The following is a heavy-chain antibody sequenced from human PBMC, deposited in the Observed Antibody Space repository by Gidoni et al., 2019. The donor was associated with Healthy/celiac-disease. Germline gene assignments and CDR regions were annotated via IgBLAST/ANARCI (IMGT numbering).Heavy chain of an antibody. D-gene: IGHD6-13*01. CDR3: TTGPAGVSSSWPFDY. CDR2: IKSKTDGGTT. V-gene: IGHV3-15*01. Sequence: EVQLVESGGGLVKPGGSLRLSCAASGFTFSNAWMSWVRQAPGKGLGWVGRIKSKTDGGTTEYAAPVKGRFTISRDDSQNTLYLQMNSLKTEDTAVYYCTTGPAGVSSSWPFDYWGQGTLVTVSS. CDR1: GFTFSNAW. J-gene: IGHJ4*02.